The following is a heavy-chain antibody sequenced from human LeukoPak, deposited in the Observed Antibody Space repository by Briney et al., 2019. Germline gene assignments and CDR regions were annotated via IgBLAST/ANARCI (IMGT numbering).Heavy chain of an antibody. Sequence: ASVTVSCKVSGYTLTELSMHWVRQAPGKGLEWMGGLDPEDGETIYAQKFQGRVTMTEDTSTDTAYMELSSLRSEDTAVYYCATVMFDRPSTFDYWGQGTLVTVSS. CDR3: ATVMFDRPSTFDY. J-gene: IGHJ4*02. CDR2: LDPEDGET. CDR1: GYTLTELS. V-gene: IGHV1-24*01. D-gene: IGHD3-22*01.